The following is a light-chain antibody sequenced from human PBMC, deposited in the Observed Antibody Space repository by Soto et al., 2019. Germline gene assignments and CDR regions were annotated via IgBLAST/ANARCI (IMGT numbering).Light chain of an antibody. J-gene: IGLJ1*01. CDR3: NSYTSSGTYV. CDR1: SSDVGGYNY. Sequence: QSALTQPASVSGSPGQSITISCIGTSSDVGGYNYVSCYHQHPGKAPKLIIYDVSNRPSGVSNRFSGSKSGNTASLTISGLQAEEEADYYCNSYTSSGTYVFGTGTQVTVL. CDR2: DVS. V-gene: IGLV2-14*01.